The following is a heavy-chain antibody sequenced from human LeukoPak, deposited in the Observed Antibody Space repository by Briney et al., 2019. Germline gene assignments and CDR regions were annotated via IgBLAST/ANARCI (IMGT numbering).Heavy chain of an antibody. V-gene: IGHV3-30*03. D-gene: IGHD3-22*01. CDR3: SSESRY. CDR1: GFTFSSYA. Sequence: PGGSLRLSCAASGFTFSSYAMHWVRQAPGKGLEWVAVISYDGSGKYYADSVKGRFAISRDNSKNTLDLQLNSLRAEDTAVYYCSSESRYWGQGTLVIVSS. J-gene: IGHJ4*02. CDR2: ISYDGSGK.